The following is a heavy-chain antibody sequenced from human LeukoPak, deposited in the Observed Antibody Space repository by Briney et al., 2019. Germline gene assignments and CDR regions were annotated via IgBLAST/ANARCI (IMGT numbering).Heavy chain of an antibody. V-gene: IGHV4-39*07. CDR3: ARFRVSDAFGI. D-gene: IGHD6-13*01. Sequence: SETLSLTCTVSGGSISSSSYYWGWIRQPPGKGLEWIGSIYYSGSTYYNPSLKSRVTISVDTSKNQFSLKLSSVTAADTAVYYCARFRVSDAFGIWSQGTMVTVSS. CDR1: GGSISSSSYY. J-gene: IGHJ3*02. CDR2: IYYSGST.